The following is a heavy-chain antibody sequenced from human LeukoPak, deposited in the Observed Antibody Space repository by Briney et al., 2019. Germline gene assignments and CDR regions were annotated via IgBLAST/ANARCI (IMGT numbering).Heavy chain of an antibody. D-gene: IGHD3-16*01. J-gene: IGHJ3*01. CDR3: AHIEITYAGISRDDAFDV. CDR1: GFSLTTTGVG. Sequence: ESGPTLMKPTQTLTLTCTFSGFSLTTTGVGVGWIRRPPGKALEWLAIIYWDDDKRYSPSLRSRLTISKDTSRNPVVLTMSNMDPVDTATYFCAHIEITYAGISRDDAFDVWGQGTMVTVSS. CDR2: IYWDDDK. V-gene: IGHV2-5*02.